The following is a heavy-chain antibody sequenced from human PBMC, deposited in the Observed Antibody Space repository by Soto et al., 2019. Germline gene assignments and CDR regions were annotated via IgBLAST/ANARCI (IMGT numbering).Heavy chain of an antibody. Sequence: SETLSLTCTVSGGSISSYYWSWIRQPPGKGLEWIGYIYYSGSTNYNPSLKSRVTISVDTSKNQFSLKLSSVAAADTAVYYCAREPLYSSSSGYYYYGMDVWGQGNTVTVS. J-gene: IGHJ6*02. D-gene: IGHD6-6*01. CDR2: IYYSGST. V-gene: IGHV4-59*01. CDR3: AREPLYSSSSGYYYYGMDV. CDR1: GGSISSYY.